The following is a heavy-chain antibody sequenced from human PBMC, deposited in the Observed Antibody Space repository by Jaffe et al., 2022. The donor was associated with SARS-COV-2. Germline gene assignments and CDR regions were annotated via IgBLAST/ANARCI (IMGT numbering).Heavy chain of an antibody. Sequence: QVQLQESGPGLVKPSETLSLTCSVSGDSISSSSYYWGWIRQPPGKGLEWIGSFYYSGNTYYNPSLQSRVTISVDTSKNQFSLKVSSVTAADTAVYYCTRRVGSYYWYFDLWGRGTLVTVSS. J-gene: IGHJ2*01. CDR1: GDSISSSSYY. CDR3: TRRVGSYYWYFDL. V-gene: IGHV4-39*01. D-gene: IGHD1-26*01. CDR2: FYYSGNT.